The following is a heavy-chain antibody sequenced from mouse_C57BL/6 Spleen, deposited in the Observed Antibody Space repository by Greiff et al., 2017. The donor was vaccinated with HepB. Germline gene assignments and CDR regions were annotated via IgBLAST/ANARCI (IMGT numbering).Heavy chain of an antibody. CDR3: TRWLFYYDYDGY. CDR2: IDPETGGT. CDR1: GYTFTDYE. V-gene: IGHV1-15*01. J-gene: IGHJ2*01. D-gene: IGHD2-4*01. Sequence: QVQLKQSGAELVRPGASVTLSCKASGYTFTDYEMHWVKQTPVHGLEWIGAIDPETGGTAYNQKFKGKAILTADKSSSTAYMELRSLTSEDSAVYYCTRWLFYYDYDGYWGQGTTLTVSS.